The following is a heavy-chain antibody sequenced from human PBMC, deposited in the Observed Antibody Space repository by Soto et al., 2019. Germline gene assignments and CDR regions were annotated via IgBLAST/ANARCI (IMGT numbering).Heavy chain of an antibody. CDR1: GGSISSGDYY. D-gene: IGHD3-10*01. CDR2: IYYSGSP. Sequence: QVQLQESGPGLVKPSQTLSLTCTVSGGSISSGDYYWSWIRKHPGKGLERIGYIYYSGSPYYNPSHKSRVNITEDTSKNQFSLKLSSVTAADTAVYYCATYGAGTYKPTTFEHWGRGNLVTVSS. J-gene: IGHJ4*02. V-gene: IGHV4-31*03. CDR3: ATYGAGTYKPTTFEH.